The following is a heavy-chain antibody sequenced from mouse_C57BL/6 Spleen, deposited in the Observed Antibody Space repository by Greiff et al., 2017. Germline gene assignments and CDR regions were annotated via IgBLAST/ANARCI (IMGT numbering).Heavy chain of an antibody. D-gene: IGHD1-1*01. J-gene: IGHJ1*03. V-gene: IGHV1-15*01. CDR3: TRKGETVVARDWYFDV. CDR1: GYTFTDYE. CDR2: IDPETGGT. Sequence: QVQLQQSGAALVRPGASVTLSCKASGYTFTDYEMHWVKQTPVHGLEWIGAIDPETGGTAYNQKFKGKAILTADKSSSTAYMELRSLPSEDSAVYYSTRKGETVVARDWYFDVWGTGTTVTVSS.